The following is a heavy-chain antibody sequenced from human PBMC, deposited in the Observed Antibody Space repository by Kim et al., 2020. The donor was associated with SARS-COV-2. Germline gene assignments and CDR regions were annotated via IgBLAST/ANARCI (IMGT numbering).Heavy chain of an antibody. Sequence: SETLSLTCTVSGGSISSSSYYWGWIRQPPGKGLEWIGSIYYSGSTYYNPSLKSRVTISVDTSKNQFSLKLSSVTAADTAVYYCARHVYNWNDGDAFDIWGQGTMVTVSS. CDR3: ARHVYNWNDGDAFDI. J-gene: IGHJ3*02. CDR2: IYYSGST. CDR1: GGSISSSSYY. V-gene: IGHV4-39*01. D-gene: IGHD1-1*01.